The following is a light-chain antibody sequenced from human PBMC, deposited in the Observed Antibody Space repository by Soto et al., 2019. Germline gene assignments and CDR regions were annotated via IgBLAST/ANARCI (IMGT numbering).Light chain of an antibody. CDR3: QKYENLPT. Sequence: DIQMTQSPSSLSASVGDRVTITCQASQNINNYLNWYQQKPGRASKLLIYDAANLEAGVPTRFSGSGSGTDFTITSSRLQSEDIATYYCQKYENLPTFGQGTRLEIK. V-gene: IGKV1-33*01. CDR1: QNINNY. CDR2: DAA. J-gene: IGKJ5*01.